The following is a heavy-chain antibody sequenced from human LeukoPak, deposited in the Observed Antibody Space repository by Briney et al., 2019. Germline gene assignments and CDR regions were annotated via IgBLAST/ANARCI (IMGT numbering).Heavy chain of an antibody. J-gene: IGHJ5*02. D-gene: IGHD5-12*01. Sequence: PSETLSLTCAVYGGSFSGYYWSWIRQPPGKGLEWIGEINHSGSTNYNPSLKSRVTISVDTSKNQFSLKLSSVTAADTAVYYCARVIVASGGNGPGNWFDPWGQGTLVTVSS. CDR1: GGSFSGYY. CDR2: INHSGST. CDR3: ARVIVASGGNGPGNWFDP. V-gene: IGHV4-34*01.